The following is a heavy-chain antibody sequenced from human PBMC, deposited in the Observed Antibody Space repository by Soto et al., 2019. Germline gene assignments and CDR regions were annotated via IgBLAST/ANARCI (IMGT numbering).Heavy chain of an antibody. CDR1: GGSITNHY. D-gene: IGHD3-10*01. V-gene: IGHV4-59*11. Sequence: SETLSLTCTVSGGSITNHYWSWIRHPAGKGLEWIGYVGVRGSTNYSPSLKSRVTMSVATSGNRLSMSLNYVTAEDTAVYYCARESSIRGLVYVSNWLDLWGQGTQVT. CDR2: VGVRGST. J-gene: IGHJ5*02. CDR3: ARESSIRGLVYVSNWLDL.